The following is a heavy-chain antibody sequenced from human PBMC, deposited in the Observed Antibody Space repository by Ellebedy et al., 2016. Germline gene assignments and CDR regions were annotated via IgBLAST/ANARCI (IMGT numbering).Heavy chain of an antibody. V-gene: IGHV3-33*01. CDR2: MWYNGKNQ. CDR1: GFSLTAYG. J-gene: IGHJ1*01. CDR3: ARDDDTNSRYSRFHH. Sequence: GESLKISCAVSGFSLTAYGIHWVRQAPGKGLEWVAVMWYNGKNQNYADSVKSRFPVSRDTSKNTVYLQMDSLRAEDTAVYFCARDDDTNSRYSRFHHWGQGTLVTVSS. D-gene: IGHD5-12*01.